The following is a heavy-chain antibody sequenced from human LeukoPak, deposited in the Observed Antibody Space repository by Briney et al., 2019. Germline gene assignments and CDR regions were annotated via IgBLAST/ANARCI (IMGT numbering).Heavy chain of an antibody. V-gene: IGHV4-59*01. J-gene: IGHJ4*02. CDR2: IYYTGST. D-gene: IGHD3-16*01. CDR1: GGSISSYY. Sequence: SETLSLTCTVSGGSISSYYWSWIRQPPGKGLEWIGYIYYTGSTNYNPSLKSRVTISVDTSKNQFSLKLSSVTAADTAVYYCARFYYDSRYYFDYRGQGTLVTVSS. CDR3: ARFYYDSRYYFDY.